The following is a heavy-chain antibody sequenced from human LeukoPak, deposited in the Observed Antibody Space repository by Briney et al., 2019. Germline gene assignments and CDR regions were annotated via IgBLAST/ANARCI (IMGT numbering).Heavy chain of an antibody. J-gene: IGHJ4*02. CDR1: GYTFTDYF. Sequence: GASVKVSCKASGYTFTDYFIHWVRQAPGQGLEWMGIINPNGGTTNYAQKFQDRVTMTRDTSTSTVYMELSSLRSEDTAVYYCARGYCTNGVCRTFDIWGQGTLVTVSS. V-gene: IGHV1-46*01. CDR2: INPNGGTT. D-gene: IGHD2-8*01. CDR3: ARGYCTNGVCRTFDI.